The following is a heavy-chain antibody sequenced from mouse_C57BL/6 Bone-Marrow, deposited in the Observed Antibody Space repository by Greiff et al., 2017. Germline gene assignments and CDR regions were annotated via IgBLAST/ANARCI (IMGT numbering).Heavy chain of an antibody. Sequence: EVKVEESGGGLVQPGGSMKLSCVASGFTFSNYWMNWVRQSPEKGLEWVAQIRLKSDNYATHYAESVKGRFTISRDDSKSSVYLQMNNLRAEDTGIYYCTGPDSNLYAMDYWGQGTSVTVSS. J-gene: IGHJ4*01. D-gene: IGHD2-5*01. V-gene: IGHV6-3*01. CDR1: GFTFSNYW. CDR2: IRLKSDNYAT. CDR3: TGPDSNLYAMDY.